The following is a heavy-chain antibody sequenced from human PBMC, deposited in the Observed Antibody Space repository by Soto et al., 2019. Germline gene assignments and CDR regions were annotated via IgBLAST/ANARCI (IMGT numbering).Heavy chain of an antibody. D-gene: IGHD6-19*01. CDR1: GFTFSSYG. J-gene: IGHJ6*02. V-gene: IGHV3-30*18. CDR2: ISYDGSNK. CDR3: VKDGSSGWPYYYGMDV. Sequence: QVQLVESGGGVVQPGRSLRLSCAAFGFTFSSYGMHWVRQAPGKGLEWVAVISYDGSNKYYADSLKGRFTVSRDNSKNTLYLQMSSLRAEDTAVYYCVKDGSSGWPYYYGMDVWGQGTTVTVSS.